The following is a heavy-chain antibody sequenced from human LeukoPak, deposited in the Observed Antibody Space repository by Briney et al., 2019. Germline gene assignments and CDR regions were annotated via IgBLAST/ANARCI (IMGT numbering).Heavy chain of an antibody. V-gene: IGHV3-7*01. CDR1: GFTFSTYW. D-gene: IGHD5-12*01. Sequence: GGSLRLSCAASGFTFSTYWMKWVRQAPGEGLELVASIKEDGSDKYYVDSVKGRFSISRDNAKNSLYLQMNSLRTEDTAAYYCAKGGHFNFDYWGQGTLVTVSS. CDR3: AKGGHFNFDY. CDR2: IKEDGSDK. J-gene: IGHJ4*02.